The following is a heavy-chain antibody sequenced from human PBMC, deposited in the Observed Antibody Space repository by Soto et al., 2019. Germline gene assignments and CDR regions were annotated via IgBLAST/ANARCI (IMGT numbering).Heavy chain of an antibody. V-gene: IGHV1-18*03. CDR3: ARGRYGDY. CDR1: GYDFTTYG. D-gene: IGHD1-1*01. J-gene: IGHJ4*02. Sequence: QVHLVQSGAEVKKPGASVKVSCKGSGYDFTTYGITWVRQAPGQGLEWMAWISAHNGNTDYAQKLQGRVTVTRDTSTSKAYMELRSLRSDDMAMYYCARGRYGDYWGQGALVTVSS. CDR2: ISAHNGNT.